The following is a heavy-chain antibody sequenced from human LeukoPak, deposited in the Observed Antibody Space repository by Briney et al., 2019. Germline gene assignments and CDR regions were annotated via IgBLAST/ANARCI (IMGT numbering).Heavy chain of an antibody. D-gene: IGHD6-13*01. CDR3: ARDIAAAGTLCDY. Sequence: ASVKVSCKASGYTFTGYYMHWVRQATGQGLEWMGWMNPNSGNTGYAQKFQGRVTMTRNTSISTAYMELSSLRSEDTAVYYCARDIAAAGTLCDYWGQGTLVTVSS. V-gene: IGHV1-8*02. CDR1: GYTFTGYY. CDR2: MNPNSGNT. J-gene: IGHJ4*02.